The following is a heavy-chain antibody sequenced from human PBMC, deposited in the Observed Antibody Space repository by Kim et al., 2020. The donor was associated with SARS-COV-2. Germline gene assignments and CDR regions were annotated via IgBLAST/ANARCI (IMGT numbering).Heavy chain of an antibody. CDR3: ARGFDY. J-gene: IGHJ4*02. Sequence: IYNSESTNYDPSLMSQVTKSVDTSKNQFALKLSSVTAADTAVYSCARGFDYWGQGTLVTVSS. CDR2: IYNSEST. V-gene: IGHV4-61*02.